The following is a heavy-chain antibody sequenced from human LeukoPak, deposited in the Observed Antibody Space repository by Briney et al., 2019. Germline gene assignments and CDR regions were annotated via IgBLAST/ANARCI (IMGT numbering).Heavy chain of an antibody. V-gene: IGHV1-69*13. CDR2: IIPIFGTA. CDR3: ARAPDLYCSGGSCYNEFDP. J-gene: IGHJ5*02. D-gene: IGHD2-15*01. Sequence: GASVKVSCKASGGTFSSYAISWVRQAPGQGLEWMGGIIPIFGTANYAQKFQGRATITADESTSTAYMELSSLRSEDTAVYYCARAPDLYCSGGSCYNEFDPWGQGTLVTVSS. CDR1: GGTFSSYA.